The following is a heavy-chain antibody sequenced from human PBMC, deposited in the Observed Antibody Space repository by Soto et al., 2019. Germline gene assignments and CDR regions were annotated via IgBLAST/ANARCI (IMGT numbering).Heavy chain of an antibody. Sequence: GASVKVSCKATGYNFKSYDISWVRQAPEQGLEWMGWINAANGNTKYSQKFQGRVTITRDTSASTAYMELSSLRSEDTAVYYCARTSGYYFFDSWGQGTLVTVSS. CDR2: INAANGNT. J-gene: IGHJ4*02. CDR1: GYNFKSYD. V-gene: IGHV1-3*01. CDR3: ARTSGYYFFDS. D-gene: IGHD3-22*01.